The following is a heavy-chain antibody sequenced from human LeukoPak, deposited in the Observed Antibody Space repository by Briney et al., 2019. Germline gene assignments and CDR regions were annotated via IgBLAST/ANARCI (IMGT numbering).Heavy chain of an antibody. D-gene: IGHD6-13*01. J-gene: IGHJ3*01. Sequence: GGSLTLSCPPSGFTFIACAMTWVRQPPGKGRAWVSSFSHTDGSTQYAAFVQGRFTISRDSAQNPLFLQVNRLNRHGPAVYLLLRCQIAAARTGPFDGWDQGTMVTASS. V-gene: IGHV3-23*01. CDR1: GFTFIACA. CDR3: LRCQIAAARTGPFDG. CDR2: FSHTDGST.